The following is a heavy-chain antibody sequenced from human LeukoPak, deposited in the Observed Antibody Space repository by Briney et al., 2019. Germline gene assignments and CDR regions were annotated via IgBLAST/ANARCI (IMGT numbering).Heavy chain of an antibody. D-gene: IGHD3-10*01. J-gene: IGHJ4*02. CDR1: GFTFSSYG. CDR3: AKDRGLWFGEFNGPSENFDY. CDR2: ISGSGGST. V-gene: IGHV3-23*01. Sequence: GGTLRLSCAASGFTFSSYGMSWVRQAPGKGLEWVSAISGSGGSTYYADSVKGRFTISRDNSKNTLYLQMNSLRAEDTAVYYCAKDRGLWFGEFNGPSENFDYWGQGTLVTVSS.